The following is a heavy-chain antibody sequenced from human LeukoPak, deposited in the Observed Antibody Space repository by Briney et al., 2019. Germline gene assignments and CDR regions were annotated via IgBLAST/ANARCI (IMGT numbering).Heavy chain of an antibody. V-gene: IGHV4-39*01. D-gene: IGHD5-18*01. CDR3: ASFGYSSVDY. CDR1: GGSISGSGYY. CDR2: IYYTGST. J-gene: IGHJ4*02. Sequence: SETLSLTCTVSGGSISGSGYYWVWIRQPPGKGLEWIATIYYTGSTYYNPSLKSRVTISVDTSKNQFSLRLSSVTAADTAVYYCASFGYSSVDYWGQGTLVTVSS.